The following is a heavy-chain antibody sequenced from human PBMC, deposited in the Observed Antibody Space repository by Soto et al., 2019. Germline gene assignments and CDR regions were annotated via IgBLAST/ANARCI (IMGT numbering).Heavy chain of an antibody. D-gene: IGHD6-13*01. CDR1: GFTFSTYW. J-gene: IGHJ4*02. CDR2: INQDGSEK. Sequence: LRLSCAGSGFTFSTYWMSWVRQAPGKGLEWVAHINQDGSEKFYVDSVKGRFTISRDNAKNSLYLQMNSLRPEDTAIFYCARERGGLYSTSWYADYWGQGTLVTVSS. V-gene: IGHV3-7*01. CDR3: ARERGGLYSTSWYADY.